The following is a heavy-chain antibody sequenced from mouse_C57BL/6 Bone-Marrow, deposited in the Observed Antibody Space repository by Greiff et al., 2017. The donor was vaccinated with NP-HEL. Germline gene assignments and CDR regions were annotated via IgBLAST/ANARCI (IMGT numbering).Heavy chain of an antibody. CDR3: ACDGSSYQFAY. CDR1: GFNINDDY. Sequence: VQLQQSGAELVRPGASVKLSCTASGFNINDDYMHWVKQRPEQGLEWIGWIDPENGDTEYASKFQGKATITADTSSNTAYLQLSSLTSEDTAVYYCACDGSSYQFAYWGQGTLVTVSA. J-gene: IGHJ3*01. D-gene: IGHD1-1*01. V-gene: IGHV14-4*01. CDR2: IDPENGDT.